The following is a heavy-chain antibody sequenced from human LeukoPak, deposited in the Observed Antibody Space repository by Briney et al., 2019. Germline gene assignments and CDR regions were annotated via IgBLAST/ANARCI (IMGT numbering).Heavy chain of an antibody. CDR1: GFTFSRYW. CDR3: GRDFTGFFDY. Sequence: GGSLRLSCVASGFTFSRYWVTWVRQAPGKGLEWVVNIKDDGREKNYVDSVKGRFTISRDNAKNSMYLQMDSLRVEDTAVYYCGRDFTGFFDYWGQGTLVTVSS. CDR2: IKDDGREK. J-gene: IGHJ4*02. D-gene: IGHD3-10*01. V-gene: IGHV3-7*03.